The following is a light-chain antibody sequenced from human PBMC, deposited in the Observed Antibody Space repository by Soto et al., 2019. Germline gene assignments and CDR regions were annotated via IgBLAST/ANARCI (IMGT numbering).Light chain of an antibody. CDR3: CSYAGSPRYV. CDR2: DVS. CDR1: SSDVGGYNY. J-gene: IGLJ1*01. V-gene: IGLV2-11*01. Sequence: QSALTQPRSGSGSPGQSVTISCTGTSSDVGGYNYVSWYQQHPGKAPKVMIYDVSERPSGVPYRFSGSKSGNTASLTISGLQAEDEADYYCCSYAGSPRYVFGTGTKLTVL.